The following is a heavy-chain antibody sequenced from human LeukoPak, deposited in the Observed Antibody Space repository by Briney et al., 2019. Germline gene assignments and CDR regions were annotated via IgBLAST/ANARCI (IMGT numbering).Heavy chain of an antibody. CDR3: ASFFGWLPLGDAFDI. CDR2: ISSSSSTI. Sequence: PGGSLRLSCAASGFTFSSYSMNWVRQAPGKGLEWVSYISSSSSTIYYADSVKGRFTISRDNAKNSLYLQMNSLRAEDTAVYYCASFFGWLPLGDAFDIWGQGTMVTVSS. V-gene: IGHV3-48*01. J-gene: IGHJ3*02. CDR1: GFTFSSYS. D-gene: IGHD3-9*01.